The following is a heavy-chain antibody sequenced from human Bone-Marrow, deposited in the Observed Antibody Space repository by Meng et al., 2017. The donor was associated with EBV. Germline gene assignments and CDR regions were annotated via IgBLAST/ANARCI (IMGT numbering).Heavy chain of an antibody. Sequence: EVQLGESGGGLIHAGGSLRLSCAASGFSVSENYMAWVRQAPEKGLEWVSVIYSGGTTYYADSVKGRFTISRDNSRNTLYLQMNSLRAEDTAVYYCAREGTVTPLDYWGQGTLVTVSS. CDR1: GFSVSENY. V-gene: IGHV3-53*01. CDR2: IYSGGTT. J-gene: IGHJ4*02. D-gene: IGHD4-17*01. CDR3: AREGTVTPLDY.